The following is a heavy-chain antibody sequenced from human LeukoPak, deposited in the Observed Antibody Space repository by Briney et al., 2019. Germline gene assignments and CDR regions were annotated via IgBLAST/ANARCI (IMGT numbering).Heavy chain of an antibody. CDR2: MSNSGENT. D-gene: IGHD1-26*01. V-gene: IGHV3-30*18. CDR1: GFTFSSYS. Sequence: GGSLRLSCAASGFTFSSYSMQWVRQTPGKGLEWVGIMSNSGENTFYGEAVKGRFTISRDNSQNTLYLQMNSLRPEDTAVYYCAKGGAYSTFEFWGQGTLVTVSS. CDR3: AKGGAYSTFEF. J-gene: IGHJ4*02.